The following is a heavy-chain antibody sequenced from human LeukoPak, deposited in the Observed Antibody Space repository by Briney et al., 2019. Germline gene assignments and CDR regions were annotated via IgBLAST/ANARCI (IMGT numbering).Heavy chain of an antibody. D-gene: IGHD4-23*01. V-gene: IGHV1-18*01. CDR1: GGTFSSYA. J-gene: IGHJ4*02. CDR2: ISAYNGNT. Sequence: ASVKVSCKASGGTFSSYAISWVRQAPGQGLEWMGWISAYNGNTNYAQKLQGRVTMTTDTSTSTAYMELRSLRSDDTAVYYCARDISFYGGNGSALWGQGTLVTVSS. CDR3: ARDISFYGGNGSAL.